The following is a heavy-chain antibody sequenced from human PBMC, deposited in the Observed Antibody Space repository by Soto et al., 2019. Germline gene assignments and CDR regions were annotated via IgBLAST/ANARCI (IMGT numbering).Heavy chain of an antibody. Sequence: QVQLVQSGAEVKKPGSSVKVSCKASGGTFSSYAISWVRQAPGQGLEWMGGIIPIFGTANYAQKFQGRVTITADESTSTSYMELSSLRSEDTAVYYCARARRGIAAASYYYYYGMDVWGQGTTVTVSS. CDR3: ARARRGIAAASYYYYYGMDV. D-gene: IGHD6-13*01. CDR1: GGTFSSYA. CDR2: IIPIFGTA. V-gene: IGHV1-69*01. J-gene: IGHJ6*02.